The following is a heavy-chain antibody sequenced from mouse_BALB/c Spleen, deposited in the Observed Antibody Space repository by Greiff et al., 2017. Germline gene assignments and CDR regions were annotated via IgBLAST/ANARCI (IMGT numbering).Heavy chain of an antibody. CDR3: ARHRRYDVDAMDY. J-gene: IGHJ4*01. CDR1: GFAFSSYD. CDR2: ISSGGGST. V-gene: IGHV5-12-1*01. Sequence: EVKLMESGGGLVKPGGSLKLSCAASGFAFSSYDMSWVRQTPEKRLEWVAYISSGGGSTYYPDTVKGRFTISRDNAKNTLYLQMSSLKSEDTAMYYCARHRRYDVDAMDYWGQGTSVTVSS. D-gene: IGHD2-14*01.